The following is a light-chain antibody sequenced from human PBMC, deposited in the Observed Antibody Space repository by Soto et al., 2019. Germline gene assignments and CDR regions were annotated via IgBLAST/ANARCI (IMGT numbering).Light chain of an antibody. CDR3: LQYGSSPRT. J-gene: IGKJ1*01. V-gene: IGKV3-20*01. Sequence: EIVVTQSPGTLSLSPGERATLSCRASQSVSSNSLAWCQQKPGQPPRLLIYGASSRATGIPVRFSGSGSGTDFTLTINRLEPEDFAVYYCLQYGSSPRTFAQGTKVDIK. CDR1: QSVSSNS. CDR2: GAS.